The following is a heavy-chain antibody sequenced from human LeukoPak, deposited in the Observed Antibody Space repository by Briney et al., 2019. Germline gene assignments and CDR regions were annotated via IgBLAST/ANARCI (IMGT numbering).Heavy chain of an antibody. CDR3: ARAEVPEAAFDI. CDR2: IQKDGGSK. J-gene: IGHJ3*02. V-gene: IGHV3-30*02. Sequence: PGGSLRLSCAASGFTFSNYVMNWVRRAPGKGLEWVTFIQKDGGSKFYADSVKGRFTIPRDNSKKTVYLQMSSLTIEDTAVYYCARAEVPEAAFDIWGQGTMVTVSS. D-gene: IGHD1-1*01. CDR1: GFTFSNYV.